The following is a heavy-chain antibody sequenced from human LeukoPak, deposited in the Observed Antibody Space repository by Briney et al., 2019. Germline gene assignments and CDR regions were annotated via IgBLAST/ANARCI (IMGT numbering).Heavy chain of an antibody. Sequence: ASVKVSCKASGYTFRNYGITWVRQAPGQRLEWMGWIGTYNGNTDYAQKFQGRVIMTADTSTTTAHMELRSLRSDDTAVYYCARGRLKRVPFTKVAGALDYWGQGTRVTVSS. D-gene: IGHD6-19*01. CDR3: ARGRLKRVPFTKVAGALDY. CDR1: GYTFRNYG. J-gene: IGHJ4*02. CDR2: IGTYNGNT. V-gene: IGHV1-18*01.